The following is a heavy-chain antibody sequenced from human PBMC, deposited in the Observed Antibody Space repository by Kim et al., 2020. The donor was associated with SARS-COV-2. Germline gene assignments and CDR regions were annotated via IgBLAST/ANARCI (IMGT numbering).Heavy chain of an antibody. D-gene: IGHD2-8*02. J-gene: IGHJ4*02. CDR2: ISSSSSYI. CDR1: GFTFSSYS. V-gene: IGHV3-21*01. Sequence: GGSLRLSCAASGFTFSSYSMNWVRQAPGKGLEWVSSISSSSSYIYYADSVKGRFTISRDNAKNSLYLQMNSLRAEDTAVYYCAAQWVVYAIDGGYWGQGTLVTVSS. CDR3: AAQWVVYAIDGGY.